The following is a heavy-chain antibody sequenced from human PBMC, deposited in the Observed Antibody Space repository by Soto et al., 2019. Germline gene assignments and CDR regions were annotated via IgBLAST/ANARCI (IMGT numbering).Heavy chain of an antibody. CDR1: GGSISNYY. D-gene: IGHD5-12*01. V-gene: IGHV4-59*08. CDR2: IYYSGST. J-gene: IGHJ4*02. Sequence: SETLSLTCIVSGGSISNYYWSWIRQPPGKGLEWIGYIYYSGSTNYNPSLTSRVTISVDTSKNQFSLKLSSVTVADTAVYYCARAHRGNSGYDDLDYWGQGTLVTVSS. CDR3: ARAHRGNSGYDDLDY.